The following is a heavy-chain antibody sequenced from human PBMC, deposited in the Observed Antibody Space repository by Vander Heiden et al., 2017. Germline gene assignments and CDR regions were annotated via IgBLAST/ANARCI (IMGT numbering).Heavy chain of an antibody. CDR3: AKDNVPDESCDI. V-gene: IGHV3-23*01. CDR1: GFNLSNNA. D-gene: IGHD6-6*01. J-gene: IGHJ3*02. CDR2: ISAGADDT. Sequence: EVHFLESGGGLVQPGGSLRLSCVASGFNLSNNAVSWVRQAPGKGLEWVSLISAGADDTYYADSIRGRFTMSTDNSKNTLYLQMNSLRAEDMAVYYCAKDNVPDESCDIWGQGIIGTVSS.